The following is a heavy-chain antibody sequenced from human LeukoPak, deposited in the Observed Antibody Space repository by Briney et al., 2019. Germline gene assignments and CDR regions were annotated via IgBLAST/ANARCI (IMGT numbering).Heavy chain of an antibody. CDR1: GYTFTGYY. CDR3: ARVLGWETFSLYCSGGSCYSGPLDY. D-gene: IGHD2-15*01. V-gene: IGHV1-2*06. CDR2: INPNSGGT. Sequence: ASVKVSCKASGYTFTGYYMYWVRQAPGQGLEWMGRINPNSGGTNYAQKFQGRVTMTRDTSISTAYRELSRLRSDDTAVYYCARVLGWETFSLYCSGGSCYSGPLDYWGQGTLVTVSS. J-gene: IGHJ4*02.